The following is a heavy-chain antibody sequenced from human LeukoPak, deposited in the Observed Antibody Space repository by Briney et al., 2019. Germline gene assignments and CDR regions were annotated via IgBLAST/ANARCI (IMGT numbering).Heavy chain of an antibody. D-gene: IGHD2-15*01. CDR2: INPNSGGT. V-gene: IGHV1-2*02. CDR3: ARDPGGGRDIVVYSWFDP. CDR1: GYTFTGYY. J-gene: IGHJ5*02. Sequence: ASVKVSCKASGYTFTGYYMHWVRQAPGQGLEWMGWINPNSGGTNYAQKFQGRVTMTRDTSISTAYMELSRLRSDDTAVYYCARDPGGGRDIVVYSWFDPWGQGTLVTVSS.